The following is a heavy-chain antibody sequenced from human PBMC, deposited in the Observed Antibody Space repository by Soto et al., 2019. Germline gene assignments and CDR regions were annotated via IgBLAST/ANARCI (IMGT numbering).Heavy chain of an antibody. J-gene: IGHJ3*02. CDR2: IYPGDADT. CDR3: ARGRLELRRPDAFGI. V-gene: IGHV5-51*01. CDR1: GYSFTSYW. D-gene: IGHD1-7*01. Sequence: GESLKISCKGSGYSFTSYWIGWGRQMPGKALEWMGIIYPGDADTRYSPSFQGQVTISADKSISTAYLQWSSLKASDTAMYYCARGRLELRRPDAFGIWGQGQWSPSPQ.